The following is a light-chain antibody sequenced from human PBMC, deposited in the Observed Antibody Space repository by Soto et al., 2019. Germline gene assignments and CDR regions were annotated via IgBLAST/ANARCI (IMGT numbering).Light chain of an antibody. V-gene: IGLV1-44*01. CDR2: SND. J-gene: IGLJ1*01. CDR1: SSNIGSNT. CDR3: AAWDAGLNGYV. Sequence: QSVLTQAPSASGTPGQRVTISCSGGSSNIGSNTVNWYQHLPGTAPKLLIYSNDQRPSGVPDRFSGSKSGTSASLAISGLQSEDEADYYCAAWDAGLNGYVFGTGTKLTVL.